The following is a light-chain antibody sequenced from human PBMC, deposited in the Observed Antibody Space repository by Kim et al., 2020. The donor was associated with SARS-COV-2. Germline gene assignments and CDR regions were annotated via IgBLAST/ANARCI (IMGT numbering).Light chain of an antibody. Sequence: SVGDRVTITCRAIQNINSYLNWYQQKPGKAPKLLIYAASTLQSGVPSRFSGSGSGTDFTLTINSLQTEDFATYYCQQSHTAPLLTFGGGTKVDIK. CDR1: QNINSY. CDR3: QQSHTAPLLT. J-gene: IGKJ4*01. V-gene: IGKV1-39*01. CDR2: AAS.